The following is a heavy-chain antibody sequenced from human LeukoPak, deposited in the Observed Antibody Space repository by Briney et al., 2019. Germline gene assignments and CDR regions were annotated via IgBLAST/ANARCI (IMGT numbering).Heavy chain of an antibody. V-gene: IGHV3-15*01. CDR3: TTDRMILGSFDY. J-gene: IGHJ4*02. D-gene: IGHD3-22*01. Sequence: GGSLRLSCAASGFTFSNAWMSWVRQAPGKGLEWVGRIKSKTDGGTTDYAAPVKGRFTISRDDSKNTLYLQMNSLKTEDTAVYYCTTDRMILGSFDYWGQGTLVTVSS. CDR2: IKSKTDGGTT. CDR1: GFTFSNAW.